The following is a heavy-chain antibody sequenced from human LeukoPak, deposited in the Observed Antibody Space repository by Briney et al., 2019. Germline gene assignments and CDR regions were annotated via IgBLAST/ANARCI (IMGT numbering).Heavy chain of an antibody. CDR2: ISGSGDRT. J-gene: IGHJ3*01. D-gene: IGHD1-26*01. V-gene: IGHV3-23*01. Sequence: PGGSLRLSCAASGFTFSNYAMSWVRQAPGKGLEWVSGISGSGDRTYYVDSVKGRFTISRDNSRNTLYLQLNSLRAEDTALYYCAKDAQGGLPNSFYGWGQGTMVTVSS. CDR3: AKDAQGGLPNSFYG. CDR1: GFTFSNYA.